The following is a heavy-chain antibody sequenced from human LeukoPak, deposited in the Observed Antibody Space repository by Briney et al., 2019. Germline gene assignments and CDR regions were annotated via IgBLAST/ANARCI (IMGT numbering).Heavy chain of an antibody. V-gene: IGHV4-39*07. D-gene: IGHD2-15*01. CDR3: ARASGYCSGGSCSYFDY. CDR2: IYYSGST. CDR1: GGSISSSSYY. J-gene: IGHJ4*02. Sequence: SETLSLTCTVSGGSISSSSYYWGWIRQPPGKGLEWIGSIYYSGSTNYNPSLKSRVTMSVDTSKNQFSLKLSSVTAADTAVYYCARASGYCSGGSCSYFDYWGQGTLVTVSS.